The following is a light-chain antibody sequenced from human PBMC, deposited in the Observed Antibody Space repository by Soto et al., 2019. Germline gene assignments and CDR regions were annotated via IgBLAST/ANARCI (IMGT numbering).Light chain of an antibody. CDR3: EDYENYAWT. CDR2: KTS. CDR1: QSIGVW. V-gene: IGKV1-5*03. Sequence: DIQLTQSPSTLSASVGDRVTITCRASQSIGVWLTWYQQKPGKAPKFLIYKTSTLESGVASRFSGSGSGTGFALTISSLESDDFATHHCEDYENYAWTVGQGTEVDFK. J-gene: IGKJ1*01.